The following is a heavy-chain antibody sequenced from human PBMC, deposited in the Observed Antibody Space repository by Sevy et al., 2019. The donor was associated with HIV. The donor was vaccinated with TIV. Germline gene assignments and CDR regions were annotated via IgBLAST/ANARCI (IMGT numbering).Heavy chain of an antibody. Sequence: GGSLRLSCAASGFTFSNAWMSWVRQAPGNGLEWVGRIKSKTDGGTTDYAAPVKGRFTISRDDSKNTLYLQMNSLKTEDTAVYYCTTDLSWYYSGSGTNRLHRPGRYYMDVWGKGTSVTVSS. J-gene: IGHJ6*03. CDR1: GFTFSNAW. V-gene: IGHV3-15*01. CDR3: TTDLSWYYSGSGTNRLHRPGRYYMDV. CDR2: IKSKTDGGTT. D-gene: IGHD3-10*01.